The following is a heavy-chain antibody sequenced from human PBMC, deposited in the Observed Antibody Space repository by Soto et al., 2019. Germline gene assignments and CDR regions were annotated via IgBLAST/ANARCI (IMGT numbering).Heavy chain of an antibody. CDR1: GGSISRSGYY. CDR2: IYFSGST. J-gene: IGHJ4*02. Sequence: PSETLSLTCTVSGGSISRSGYYWSWIRQHPGEGLEWIGYIYFSGSTYYNPSLKSRVTISVDTSKNQFSLNLNSVTAADTAVYYCAGIVATNFDYWGQGTLVTVSS. V-gene: IGHV4-31*03. CDR3: AGIVATNFDY. D-gene: IGHD5-12*01.